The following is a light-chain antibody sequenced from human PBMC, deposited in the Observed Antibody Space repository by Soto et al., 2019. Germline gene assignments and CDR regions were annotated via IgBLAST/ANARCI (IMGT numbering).Light chain of an antibody. V-gene: IGKV2-28*01. CDR3: MQALQTPPT. Sequence: DVLMTQSPLSLPVTPGEPASISCRSSQSLLHSNGYNYLDWYLQKPGQSPHLLIYLGSNRASGVPDRFSGSGSGTDFTLKISRVEAEDVGVYYCMQALQTPPTFGQGTRLEI. CDR1: QSLLHSNGYNY. J-gene: IGKJ5*01. CDR2: LGS.